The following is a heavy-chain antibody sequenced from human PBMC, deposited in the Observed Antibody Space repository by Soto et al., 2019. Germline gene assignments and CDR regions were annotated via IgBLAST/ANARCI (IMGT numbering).Heavy chain of an antibody. CDR2: ISGSGGST. V-gene: IGHV3-23*01. D-gene: IGHD3-9*01. Sequence: GGSLRLSCAASGFTFSSYAMSWVRQAPGKGLEWVSAISGSGGSTYYADSVKGRFTISRDNSKNTLYLQMNSLRAEDTAVYYCAKDIDLLTGYYLSDYWGQGTLVTVSS. CDR3: AKDIDLLTGYYLSDY. J-gene: IGHJ4*02. CDR1: GFTFSSYA.